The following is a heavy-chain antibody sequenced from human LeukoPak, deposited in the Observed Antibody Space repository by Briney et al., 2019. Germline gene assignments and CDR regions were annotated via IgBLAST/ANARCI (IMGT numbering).Heavy chain of an antibody. J-gene: IGHJ3*02. CDR3: ASVGRWLVPHAFDI. CDR2: IYSGGST. Sequence: GGSLRLSCAASGFTVSSNYMSWVRQAPGKGLEWVSVIYSGGSTYYADSVKGRFTSSRDNSKNTLYLPLNSLRAEDTAVYYCASVGRWLVPHAFDIWGQGTMVTVSS. CDR1: GFTVSSNY. V-gene: IGHV3-53*01. D-gene: IGHD6-19*01.